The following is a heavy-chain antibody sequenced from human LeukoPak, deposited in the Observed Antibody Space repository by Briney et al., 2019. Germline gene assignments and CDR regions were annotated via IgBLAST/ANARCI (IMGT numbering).Heavy chain of an antibody. CDR1: GFTVSSNH. CDR3: ARVRDTTWFGYFDY. D-gene: IGHD3-10*01. V-gene: IGHV3-66*01. CDR2: IYSGGST. Sequence: GGSLRLSCAASGFTVSSNHMSWVRQAPGKGLEWVSVIYSGGSTYYADSVKGRFTISRDNSKNTLYLQMNSLRAEDTAVYYCARVRDTTWFGYFDYWGQGTLVTVSS. J-gene: IGHJ4*02.